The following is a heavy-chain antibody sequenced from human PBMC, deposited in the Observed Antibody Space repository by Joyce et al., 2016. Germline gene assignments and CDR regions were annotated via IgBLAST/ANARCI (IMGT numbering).Heavy chain of an antibody. CDR2: ILPIFGTA. CDR1: GGTFSSYA. J-gene: IGHJ2*01. Sequence: QVQLVQSGAEVKKPGSSVKVSCKASGGTFSSYAISWVRQAPGQGLKWMGGILPIFGTAKYAQKFQGRVKITADKSTSTAYMELSSLRSEDTAVYDCAREATVTTGEWYIDLWGRGTLVTVSS. D-gene: IGHD4-17*01. CDR3: AREATVTTGEWYIDL. V-gene: IGHV1-69*06.